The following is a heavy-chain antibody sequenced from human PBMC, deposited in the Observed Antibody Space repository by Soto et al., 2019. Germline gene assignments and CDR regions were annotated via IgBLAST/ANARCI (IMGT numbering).Heavy chain of an antibody. CDR2: IYYSGST. D-gene: IGHD6-19*01. Sequence: PSETLSLTCTVSGGSISSYYWSWIRQPPGKGLEWIGYIYYSGSTNYNPSLKSRVTISVDTSKNQFSLKLSSVTAADTAVYYCARGEWLARLYYYYYGMDVWGQGTTVTVS. CDR1: GGSISSYY. V-gene: IGHV4-59*01. J-gene: IGHJ6*02. CDR3: ARGEWLARLYYYYYGMDV.